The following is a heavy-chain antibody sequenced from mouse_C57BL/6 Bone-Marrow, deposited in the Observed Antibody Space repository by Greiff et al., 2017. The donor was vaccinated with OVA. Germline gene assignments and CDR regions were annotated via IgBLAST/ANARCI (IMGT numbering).Heavy chain of an antibody. CDR1: GYTFTDHT. V-gene: IGHV1-78*01. J-gene: IGHJ1*03. CDR2: IYPRDGST. D-gene: IGHD1-1*01. CDR3: ARWRYYGSSYRWYFDV. Sequence: VQLVESDAELVKPGASVKISCKVSGYTFTDHTIHWMKQRPEQGLEWIGYIYPRDGSTKYNEKFKGKATLTADKSSSTAYMQLNSLTSEDSAVYFCARWRYYGSSYRWYFDVWGTGTTVTVSS.